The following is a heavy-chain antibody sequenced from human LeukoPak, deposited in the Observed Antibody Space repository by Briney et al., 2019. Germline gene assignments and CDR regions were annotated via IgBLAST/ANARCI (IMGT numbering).Heavy chain of an antibody. CDR2: MYYSGIT. D-gene: IGHD5-18*01. CDR3: ARGAVDTAMDYDY. CDR1: DGSISSSTSY. Sequence: PSETLSLTCTVSDGSISSSTSYWCWIRQSPVKGLEWIGSMYYSGITYYNPSLRSRVTMSVDTSKNQFSLKLSSVTAADTAVYYRARGAVDTAMDYDYWGQGTLVTVSS. J-gene: IGHJ4*02. V-gene: IGHV4-39*01.